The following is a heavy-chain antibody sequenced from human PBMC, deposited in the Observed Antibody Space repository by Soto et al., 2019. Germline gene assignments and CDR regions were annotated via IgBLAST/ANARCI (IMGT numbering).Heavy chain of an antibody. J-gene: IGHJ1*01. Sequence: QVQLVQSGAEVKKPGSSVKVSCKASGGTFSSYTISWLRQAPGQGHEWMGRIIPILGIANYAQKFQGRVTITADKSTSTAYMELSSLRSEDTAVYYCASYIVVVVAATEYFQHWGQGTLVTVSS. CDR3: ASYIVVVVAATEYFQH. D-gene: IGHD2-15*01. CDR1: GGTFSSYT. V-gene: IGHV1-69*02. CDR2: IIPILGIA.